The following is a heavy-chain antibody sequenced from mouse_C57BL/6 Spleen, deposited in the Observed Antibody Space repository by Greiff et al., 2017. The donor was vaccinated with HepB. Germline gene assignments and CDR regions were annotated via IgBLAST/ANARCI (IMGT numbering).Heavy chain of an antibody. CDR2: INYDGSST. CDR1: GFTFSDYY. Sequence: EVKLMESEGGLVQPGSSMKLSCTASGFTFSDYYMAWVRQVPEKGLEWVANINYDGSSTYYLDSLKSRFIISRDNAKNILYLQMSSLKSEDTATYYCARDRLYFDVWGTGTTVTVSS. J-gene: IGHJ1*03. CDR3: ARDRLYFDV. V-gene: IGHV5-16*01.